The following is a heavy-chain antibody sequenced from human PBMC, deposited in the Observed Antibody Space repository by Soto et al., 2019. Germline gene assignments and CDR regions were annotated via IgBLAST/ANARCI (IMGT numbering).Heavy chain of an antibody. CDR1: GFTFSSYS. CDR3: ARVLSWGWELLGAFDI. D-gene: IGHD1-26*01. CDR2: ISSSSSTI. Sequence: GGSLRLSCAASGFTFSSYSMNWVRQAPGKGLEWVSYISSSSSTIYYADSVKGRFTISRDNAKNSLYLQMNSLRDEDTAVYYCARVLSWGWELLGAFDIWGQGTMVTVSS. V-gene: IGHV3-48*02. J-gene: IGHJ3*02.